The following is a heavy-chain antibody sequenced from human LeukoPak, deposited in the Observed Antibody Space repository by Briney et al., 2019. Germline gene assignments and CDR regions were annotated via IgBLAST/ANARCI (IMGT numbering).Heavy chain of an antibody. CDR3: AKDRVGATSVPDY. D-gene: IGHD1-26*01. CDR1: GFTFSSYG. CDR2: ISYDGSNK. Sequence: GGSLRLSCAASGFTFSSYGMHWVRQAPGKGLEWVAVISYDGSNKYYADSVKGRFTISRDNSKNTLYLQMNSLRAEDTAVYYCAKDRVGATSVPDYWGQGTLVTVSS. J-gene: IGHJ4*02. V-gene: IGHV3-30*18.